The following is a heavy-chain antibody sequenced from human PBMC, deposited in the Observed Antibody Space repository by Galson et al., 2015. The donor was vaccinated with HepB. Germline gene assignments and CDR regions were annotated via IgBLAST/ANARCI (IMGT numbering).Heavy chain of an antibody. D-gene: IGHD3-10*01. CDR2: IYSGGST. CDR1: GFTVSSNY. V-gene: IGHV3-66*01. J-gene: IGHJ4*02. CDR3: AKGRTFD. Sequence: SLRLSCAASGFTVSSNYMSWVRQAPGKGLEWVSVIYSGGSTYYADSVKGRFTISRDNSKNTLHLQMNSLRVDDTAVYYCAKGRTFDWGQGTLVTVSS.